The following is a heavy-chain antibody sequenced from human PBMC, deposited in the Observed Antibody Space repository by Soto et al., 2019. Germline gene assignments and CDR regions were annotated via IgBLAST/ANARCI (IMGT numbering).Heavy chain of an antibody. CDR3: ARRYGYSFDY. D-gene: IGHD5-18*01. CDR1: GGSLSSYY. J-gene: IGHJ4*02. Sequence: ETLSLTCTVSGGSLSSYYWTWIRQPPGKGLEWIGYIYYSGTTNYNPSLKSRVTISVDTSKNQLSLKLSSVTAADTAVYYCARRYGYSFDYWGQGTLVTVSS. V-gene: IGHV4-59*08. CDR2: IYYSGTT.